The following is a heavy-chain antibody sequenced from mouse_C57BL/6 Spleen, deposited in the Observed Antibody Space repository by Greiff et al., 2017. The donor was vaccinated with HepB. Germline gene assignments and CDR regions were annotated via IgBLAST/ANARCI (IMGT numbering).Heavy chain of an antibody. CDR3: ARQGVYGSSGDAMDY. Sequence: EVHLVESGGDLVKPGGSLKLSCAASGFTFSSYGMSWVRQTPDKRLEWVATISSGGSYTYYPDSVKGRFTISRDNAKNTLYLQMSSLKSEDTAMYYCARQGVYGSSGDAMDYWGQGTSVTVSS. D-gene: IGHD1-1*01. CDR1: GFTFSSYG. J-gene: IGHJ4*01. CDR2: ISSGGSYT. V-gene: IGHV5-6*01.